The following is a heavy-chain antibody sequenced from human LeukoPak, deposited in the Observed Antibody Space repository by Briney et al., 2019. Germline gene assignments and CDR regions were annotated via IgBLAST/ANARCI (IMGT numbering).Heavy chain of an antibody. CDR1: GYTFTDYY. J-gene: IGHJ3*01. V-gene: IGHV1-2*02. D-gene: IGHD4-17*01. CDR3: ARERNYGDYGNAFDV. CDR2: INPKRGVT. Sequence: ASVKVSCKASGYTFTDYYIHWMRQAPGQGLEWMGWINPKRGVTTYAQKFHGRVTMTRDTSITTAYMELTRLRSDDTTIYYCARERNYGDYGNAFDVWGQGTKVTVSS.